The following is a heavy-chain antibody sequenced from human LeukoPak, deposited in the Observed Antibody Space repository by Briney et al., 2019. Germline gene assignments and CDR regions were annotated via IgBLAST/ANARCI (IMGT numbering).Heavy chain of an antibody. CDR1: SGSICSYY. Sequence: SETLSLMCTVSSGSICSYYWSWIRQPPGKGLVGIGYIYYSESNNYNPSLKSRVTISIDTSKKQLSRKLCSVTAADTAVYYCARLPLPELGDYFDYWGQGTLATVSS. J-gene: IGHJ4*02. CDR2: IYYSESN. CDR3: ARLPLPELGDYFDY. D-gene: IGHD1-14*01. V-gene: IGHV4-59*01.